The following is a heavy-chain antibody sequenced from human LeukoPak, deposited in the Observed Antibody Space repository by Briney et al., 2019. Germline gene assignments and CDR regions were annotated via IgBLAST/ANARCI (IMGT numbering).Heavy chain of an antibody. CDR1: GDSISSYY. D-gene: IGHD6-6*01. CDR2: IYTSGGT. J-gene: IGHJ4*02. V-gene: IGHV4-4*09. CDR3: ARLTRLSTSPDRYYLDY. Sequence: PSETLSLTCIVSGDSISSYYWSWIRQPPGKGLEWIGYIYTSGGTNYIPSLKGRVTISIDTSKDQFSLKLSSVTAADSAVYYCARLTRLSTSPDRYYLDYWGQGTLVTVSS.